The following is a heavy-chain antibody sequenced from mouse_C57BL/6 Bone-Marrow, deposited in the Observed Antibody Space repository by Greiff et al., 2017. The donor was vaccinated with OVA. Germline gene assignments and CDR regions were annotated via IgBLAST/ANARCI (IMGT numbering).Heavy chain of an antibody. D-gene: IGHD1-1*02. CDR2: IRSKSNNYAT. V-gene: IGHV10-1*01. J-gene: IGHJ4*01. Sequence: EVKLMESGGGLVQPKGSLKLSCAASGFSFNTYAMNWVRQAPGKGLEWVARIRSKSNNYATYYADSVKDRFTISRDDSESMLYLQMNNLKTEDTAMYYCVRHYGRYAMDYWGQGTSVTVSS. CDR1: GFSFNTYA. CDR3: VRHYGRYAMDY.